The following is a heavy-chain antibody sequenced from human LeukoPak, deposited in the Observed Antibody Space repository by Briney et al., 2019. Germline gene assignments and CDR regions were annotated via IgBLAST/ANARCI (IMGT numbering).Heavy chain of an antibody. Sequence: GGSLRLSCAHSGFTFDDYAMYWVRHAPGEGLEWVSGICGNSGSIGYADSVKGSFTSSRDNAKNSLYLQMNSLRAEDTALYYCAKAPKRYYYDISPFDYWGQGTLVTVSS. CDR2: ICGNSGSI. CDR1: GFTFDDYA. CDR3: AKAPKRYYYDISPFDY. D-gene: IGHD3-22*01. J-gene: IGHJ4*02. V-gene: IGHV3-9*01.